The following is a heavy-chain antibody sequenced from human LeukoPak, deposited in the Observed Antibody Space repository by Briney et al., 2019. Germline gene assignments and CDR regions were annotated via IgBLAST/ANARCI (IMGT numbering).Heavy chain of an antibody. CDR1: GGSFSGYY. J-gene: IGHJ5*02. V-gene: IGHV4-34*01. CDR2: INHSGST. CDR3: ARGGIVVVVTTTRRVNWFDP. Sequence: SETLSLTCAVYGGSFSGYYWSWLRQPPGKGLEWIGEINHSGSTNYNPSLKSRVTISVDTSKNQFPLKLSSVTAADTAVYYCARGGIVVVVTTTRRVNWFDPWGQGTLVTVSS. D-gene: IGHD2-15*01.